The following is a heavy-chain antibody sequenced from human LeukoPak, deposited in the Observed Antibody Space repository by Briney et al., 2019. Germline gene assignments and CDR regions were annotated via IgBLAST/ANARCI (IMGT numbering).Heavy chain of an antibody. V-gene: IGHV1-8*03. CDR1: GYAFTSYD. D-gene: IGHD6-13*01. CDR2: MNPNSGNT. CDR3: ARGSPYSSSWIDY. J-gene: IGHJ4*02. Sequence: GASVKVSCKASGYAFTSYDINWVRQATGQGLEWMGWMNPNSGNTGYAQKFQGRVTITRNTSIGTAYMELSSLRSEDTAVYYCARGSPYSSSWIDYWGQGTLVTVSS.